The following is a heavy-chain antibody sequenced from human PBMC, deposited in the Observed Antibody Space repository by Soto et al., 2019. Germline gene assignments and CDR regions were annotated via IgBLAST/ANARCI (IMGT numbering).Heavy chain of an antibody. CDR2: IYYSGSA. Sequence: VQLQESGPGLVKPSETLSLTCTVSGGSVSSGSYYWSWIRQPPGRGLEWIGCIYYSGSANYNPALRSXXPMSVDTSKNQFSLKLSSVTAANTAVYYCTSVAGYSYGRRFDYWGQGALVTVSS. CDR1: GGSVSSGSYY. D-gene: IGHD5-12*01. CDR3: TSVAGYSYGRRFDY. V-gene: IGHV4-61*01. J-gene: IGHJ4*02.